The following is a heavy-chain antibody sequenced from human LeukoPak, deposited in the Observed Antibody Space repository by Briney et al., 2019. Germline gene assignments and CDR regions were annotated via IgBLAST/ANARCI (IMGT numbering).Heavy chain of an antibody. CDR1: GGSISSYY. Sequence: SETLSLTCTVSGGSISSYYWSWIRQPPGKGLEWIGYIYYSGSTNYDPSLKSRVTISVDTSKNQFSLKLSSVTAADTAVYYCARVVCSSTSCYFDYWGQGTLVTVSS. CDR2: IYYSGST. D-gene: IGHD2-2*01. CDR3: ARVVCSSTSCYFDY. J-gene: IGHJ4*02. V-gene: IGHV4-59*01.